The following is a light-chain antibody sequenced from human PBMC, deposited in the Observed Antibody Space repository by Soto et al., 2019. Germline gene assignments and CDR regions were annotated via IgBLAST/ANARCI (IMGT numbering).Light chain of an antibody. Sequence: DIQMTPSPSSLSASVGDRVTITCRASQSISSYLNWYQQKPGKAPKILIYAASILESGVPSRFSGSGSGTDFTFTISSLQPEDFATYYCQQSYSTRWTFGQGTKVDIK. CDR2: AAS. CDR3: QQSYSTRWT. V-gene: IGKV1-39*01. J-gene: IGKJ1*01. CDR1: QSISSY.